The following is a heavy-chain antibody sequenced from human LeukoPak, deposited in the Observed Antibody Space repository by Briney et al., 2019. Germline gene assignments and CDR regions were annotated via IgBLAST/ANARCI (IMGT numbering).Heavy chain of an antibody. V-gene: IGHV3-21*01. CDR1: GFTFSGYS. Sequence: PGGSLRLSCAASGFTFSGYSMNWVRQAPGKGLEWVSSISTPSDYIHYADSLKGRVAVSRDNAKNSLYLQMNSPRAEDTAIYYCARGGIYSQGFDYWGQGSLVTVSS. D-gene: IGHD6-13*01. CDR3: ARGGIYSQGFDY. CDR2: ISTPSDYI. J-gene: IGHJ4*02.